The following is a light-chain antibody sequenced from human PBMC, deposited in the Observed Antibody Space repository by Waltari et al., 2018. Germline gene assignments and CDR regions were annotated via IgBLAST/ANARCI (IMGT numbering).Light chain of an antibody. CDR3: QQNYRTPPT. CDR2: AAT. Sequence: DIQVIQSPSSLSASVGDRVTITCRASQSISDYLNWFQVKPGRAPNLKIYAATGLQSGVPSRLNGSGSGAHFTLTISRLRPEDSASYFCQQNYRTPPTFGQGTKVEI. CDR1: QSISDY. J-gene: IGKJ1*01. V-gene: IGKV1-39*01.